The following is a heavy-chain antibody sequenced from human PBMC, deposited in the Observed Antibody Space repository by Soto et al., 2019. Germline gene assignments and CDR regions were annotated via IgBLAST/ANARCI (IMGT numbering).Heavy chain of an antibody. Sequence: PGGSLRLSCAASGFTFDNYAMHWVRQAPGKGLEWVSGISWNSYTIAYADSVKGRFTISRDNAKNSLYLQMNSLRAEDTAFYYCAKDTGPNWGQGTLVTVSS. V-gene: IGHV3-9*01. J-gene: IGHJ4*02. CDR3: AKDTGPN. CDR1: GFTFDNYA. CDR2: ISWNSYTI.